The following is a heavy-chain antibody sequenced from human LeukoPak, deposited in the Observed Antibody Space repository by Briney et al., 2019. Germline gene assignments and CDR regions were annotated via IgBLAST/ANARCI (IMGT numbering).Heavy chain of an antibody. J-gene: IGHJ4*02. CDR1: GFTFNYYW. V-gene: IGHV3-7*01. CDR3: ARDPGIAAAGTVGYLDY. Sequence: GGSLRLSCAASGFTFNYYWMRWVRQAPGKGLEWVANIKQDGSEIHYVDSVKGRFTISRDNAKNLLFLQMNSLRAEDTAVYYCARDPGIAAAGTVGYLDYWGQGTLVTVSS. D-gene: IGHD6-13*01. CDR2: IKQDGSEI.